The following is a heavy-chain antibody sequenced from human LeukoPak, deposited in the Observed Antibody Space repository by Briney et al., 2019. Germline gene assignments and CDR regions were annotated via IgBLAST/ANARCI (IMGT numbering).Heavy chain of an antibody. CDR1: GFTFGGYG. Sequence: PGGSLRLSCAGSGFTFGGYGMPWFRQTPGKGLEWVAVIAYDGSRAFYADSVKGRFTISRDNSKSTMSVQMDDLRAEDTAVYYCTRYNNDHFDYWGQGTLVTVSS. D-gene: IGHD1-14*01. V-gene: IGHV3-33*01. CDR2: IAYDGSRA. CDR3: TRYNNDHFDY. J-gene: IGHJ4*02.